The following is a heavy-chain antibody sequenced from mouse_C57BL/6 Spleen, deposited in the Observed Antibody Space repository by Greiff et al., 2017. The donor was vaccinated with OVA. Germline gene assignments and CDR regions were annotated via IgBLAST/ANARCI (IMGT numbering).Heavy chain of an antibody. CDR3: ARGGNAFDY. V-gene: IGHV3-6*01. CDR2: ISYDGSN. CDR1: GYSITSGYY. D-gene: IGHD2-1*01. J-gene: IGHJ2*01. Sequence: EVKLQESGPGLVKPSQSLSLTCSVTGYSITSGYYWNWIRQFPGNKLEWMGYISYDGSNNYNPSLKNRISITRDTSKNQFFLKLNSVTTEDTATYYCARGGNAFDYWGQGTTLTVSS.